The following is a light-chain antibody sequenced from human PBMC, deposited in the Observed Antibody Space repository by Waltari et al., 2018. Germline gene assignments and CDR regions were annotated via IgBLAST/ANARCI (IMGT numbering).Light chain of an antibody. Sequence: DIQMTQSPSTLSASVGDRVTITCRASQSISSWLAWYQQKPGKAPKLLINKASSLESGVPSRFSGRGSGTEFTLTINNLQPDDFATYYCQPYNSYPWTFGQGTKVEIK. CDR3: QPYNSYPWT. J-gene: IGKJ1*01. CDR1: QSISSW. CDR2: KAS. V-gene: IGKV1-5*03.